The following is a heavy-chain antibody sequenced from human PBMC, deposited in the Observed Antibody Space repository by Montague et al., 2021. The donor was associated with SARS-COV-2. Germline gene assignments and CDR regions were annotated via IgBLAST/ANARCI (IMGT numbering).Heavy chain of an antibody. CDR1: GGSITGFS. CDR3: ARTPTRPLSLDS. V-gene: IGHV4-4*07. D-gene: IGHD6-6*01. CDR2: VTTSGTT. J-gene: IGHJ4*02. Sequence: SETLSLPCAVSGGSITGFSWSWVRQPAGKGLEWIGRVTTSGTTNYSPSLMSRVTMSVDTSKNQFSLNLNSVTAADTAIYYCARTPTRPLSLDSWGQGTLVTVSS.